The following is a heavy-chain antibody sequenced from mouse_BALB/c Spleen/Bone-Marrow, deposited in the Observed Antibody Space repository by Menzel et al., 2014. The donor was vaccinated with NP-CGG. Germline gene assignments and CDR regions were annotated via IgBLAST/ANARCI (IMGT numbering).Heavy chain of an antibody. CDR2: INPSTGYT. J-gene: IGHJ2*01. CDR3: ARGDYYFDY. Sequence: VQLQQSGAELAKPGASVKMSYKASGYTFTSYWMHWVKQRPGQGLEWIGYINPSTGYTEYNQKFKDKATLTADKSSSTAYMQLSSLTSEDSAVYYCARGDYYFDYWGQGTTLTVSS. D-gene: IGHD2-13*01. V-gene: IGHV1-7*01. CDR1: GYTFTSYW.